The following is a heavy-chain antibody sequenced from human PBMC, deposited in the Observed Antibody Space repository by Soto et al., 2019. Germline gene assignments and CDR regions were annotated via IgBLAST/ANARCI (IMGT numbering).Heavy chain of an antibody. D-gene: IGHD3-3*01. V-gene: IGHV4-30-4*01. J-gene: IGHJ3*01. CDR3: ARVIWSGSFRRAFDF. Sequence: LSLTCSVSGGSISSCDNYWSWIRQPPGKGLEFIGYIYHSWHKYYNPSLKSRVAISVDTSKNQFSLKLSSVTAADTAMYYCARVIWSGSFRRAFDFWGQGTLVTVSS. CDR2: IYHSWHK. CDR1: GGSISSCDNY.